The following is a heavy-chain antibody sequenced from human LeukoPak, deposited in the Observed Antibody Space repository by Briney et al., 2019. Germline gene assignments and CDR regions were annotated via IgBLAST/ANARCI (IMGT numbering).Heavy chain of an antibody. CDR2: IWYDGSNK. J-gene: IGHJ4*02. CDR1: GFTFSSYG. Sequence: PGGSLRLSCAASGFTFSSYGMHWVRQAPGKGLEWVAVIWYDGSNKYYADSVKGRFTISRDNSKNTLCLQMNSLRAEDTAVYYCAKQYRVLRYFDWLPFDYWGQGTLVTVSS. D-gene: IGHD3-9*01. V-gene: IGHV3-33*06. CDR3: AKQYRVLRYFDWLPFDY.